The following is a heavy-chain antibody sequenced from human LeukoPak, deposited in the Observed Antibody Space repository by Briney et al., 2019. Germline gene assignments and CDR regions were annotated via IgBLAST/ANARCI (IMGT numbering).Heavy chain of an antibody. V-gene: IGHV3-30*02. D-gene: IGHD3-10*01. CDR1: GFTFSDYG. J-gene: IGHJ4*02. Sequence: GGPLRLSCAASGFTFSDYGMHWVRQAPGKGLEWVAFLRYDGTNEYYSDSVRGRFTISRDNSKNTVYLQMNSLRTEDTAVYYCAKDRISLGELLSSLEYWGQGILVTVSS. CDR3: AKDRISLGELLSSLEY. CDR2: LRYDGTNE.